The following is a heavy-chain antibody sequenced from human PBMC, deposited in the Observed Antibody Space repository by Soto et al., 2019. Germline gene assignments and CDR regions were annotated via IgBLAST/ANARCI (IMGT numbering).Heavy chain of an antibody. J-gene: IGHJ4*02. Sequence: QVQLVQSGAEVKKPGASVKVSCKASGYTFTSYAMHWVRQAPGQRLEWMGWINAGNGNTKYSQKFQGRVTITRDTSASTAYMELSSLRSEDTAVYYCARVSSGWPKPFDYWGQGTMVTVSS. CDR1: GYTFTSYA. D-gene: IGHD6-19*01. V-gene: IGHV1-3*01. CDR2: INAGNGNT. CDR3: ARVSSGWPKPFDY.